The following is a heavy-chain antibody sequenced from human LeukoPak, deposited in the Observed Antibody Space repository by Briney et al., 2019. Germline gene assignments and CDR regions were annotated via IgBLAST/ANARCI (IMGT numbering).Heavy chain of an antibody. J-gene: IGHJ4*02. CDR2: TSYDGSNK. D-gene: IGHD1-1*01. CDR1: GFTFNDYA. CDR3: ARRGNWESLDY. V-gene: IGHV3-30-3*01. Sequence: GGSLRLSCAASGFTFNDYAMHWVRQAPGKGLEWVAVTSYDGSNKHYADSVKGRFTISRDNSKNTLYLQMNSLRAEDTAVYYCARRGNWESLDYWGQGTLVTVSS.